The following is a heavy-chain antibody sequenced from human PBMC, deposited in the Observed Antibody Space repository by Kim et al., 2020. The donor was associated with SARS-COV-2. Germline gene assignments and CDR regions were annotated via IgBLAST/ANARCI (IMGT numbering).Heavy chain of an antibody. J-gene: IGHJ4*02. CDR1: GGSISSSSYY. Sequence: SETLSLTCTVSGGSISSSSYYWGWIRQPPGKGLEWIGSIYYSGSTYYNPSLKSRVTISVDTSKNQFSLKLSSVTAADTAVYYCARGYGSGSPGLIGYWGQGTLVTVSS. CDR2: IYYSGST. V-gene: IGHV4-39*07. D-gene: IGHD3-10*01. CDR3: ARGYGSGSPGLIGY.